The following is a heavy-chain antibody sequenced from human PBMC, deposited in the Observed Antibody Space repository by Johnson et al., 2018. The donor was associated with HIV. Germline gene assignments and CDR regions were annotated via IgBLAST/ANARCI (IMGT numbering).Heavy chain of an antibody. V-gene: IGHV3-23*04. J-gene: IGHJ3*02. CDR1: GFTFSSYD. CDR2: ISGSGGST. Sequence: MLLVESGGGVVQPGRSLRLSCAASGFTFSSYDMHWVRQAPGKGLEWVSAISGSGGSTYYADSVKGRFTISRDNSKNTLYLQMNSLRAEDTAVYYCARDEVAGAFDIWGQGTMVTVSS. CDR3: ARDEVAGAFDI.